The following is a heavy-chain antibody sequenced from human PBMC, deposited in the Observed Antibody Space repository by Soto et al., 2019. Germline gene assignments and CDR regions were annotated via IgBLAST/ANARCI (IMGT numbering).Heavy chain of an antibody. V-gene: IGHV1-24*01. CDR2: FDPKDGET. Sequence: QVQLVQSGTEVKKPGASVKVSCKVSGYTLTALSMHWLRQAPGKGLEWMGGFDPKDGETIYAQKFQGRVTMTEDTSTGTDYMELRSQSSEDTAVYYCATCLVARNCSGMDVWGQGTTVIVSS. D-gene: IGHD6-6*01. CDR1: GYTLTALS. CDR3: ATCLVARNCSGMDV. J-gene: IGHJ6*02.